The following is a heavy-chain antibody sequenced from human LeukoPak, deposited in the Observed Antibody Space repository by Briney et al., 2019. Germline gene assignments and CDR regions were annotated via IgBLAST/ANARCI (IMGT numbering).Heavy chain of an antibody. D-gene: IGHD6-6*01. Sequence: GASVNVSCKASGYTFTSYDVNWVRQATGQGLEWMGWMNPNSGNTGYAQKFQGRVTITRNTSISTAYMELSSLRSEDTAVYYCARGFGGSSSYYYYYMDVWGKGTTVTVSS. J-gene: IGHJ6*03. V-gene: IGHV1-8*03. CDR1: GYTFTSYD. CDR3: ARGFGGSSSYYYYYMDV. CDR2: MNPNSGNT.